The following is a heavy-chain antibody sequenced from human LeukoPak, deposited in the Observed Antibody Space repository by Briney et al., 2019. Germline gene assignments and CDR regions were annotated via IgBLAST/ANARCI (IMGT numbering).Heavy chain of an antibody. CDR1: GGSFSGYY. CDR2: INHSGST. Sequence: PSETLSLTCAVYGGSFSGYYWSWIRQPPGKGLEWIGEINHSGSTNYNPSLKSRVTISVDTSKNQFSLKLSSVTAADTAVYYCARVMVYATEYNWFDPWGQGTLVTVSS. CDR3: ARVMVYATEYNWFDP. D-gene: IGHD2-8*01. J-gene: IGHJ5*02. V-gene: IGHV4-34*01.